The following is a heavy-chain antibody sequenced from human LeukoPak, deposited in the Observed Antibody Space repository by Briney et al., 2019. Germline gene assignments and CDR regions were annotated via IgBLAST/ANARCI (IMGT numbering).Heavy chain of an antibody. CDR3: AKDLGIYSYGNDAFDI. V-gene: IGHV3-30*02. CDR1: GFTFSSYG. CDR2: IRYDGSNK. Sequence: PGGSLRLSCAASGFTFSSYGMHWVRQAPGKGLEWVAFIRYDGSNKYYADSVKGRFTISRDNSKNTLYLQMNSLRAEDTAVYYCAKDLGIYSYGNDAFDIWGQGTMVTVSS. J-gene: IGHJ3*02. D-gene: IGHD5-18*01.